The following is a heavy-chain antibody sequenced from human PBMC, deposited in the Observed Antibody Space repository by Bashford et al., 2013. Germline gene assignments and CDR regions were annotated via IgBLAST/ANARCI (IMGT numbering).Heavy chain of an antibody. CDR1: GYTFTSYG. CDR3: ARDTGMPGYNYYGVDV. CDR2: ISAYNGNT. Sequence: ASVKVSCKASGYTFTSYGISWVRQAPGQGLEWMGWISAYNGNTNYAQKFQGRVTMTTDTSTSTAYMELRNLRSDDTAVYYCARDTGMPGYNYYGVDVVGPRDHGHRLL. D-gene: IGHD2-2*01. V-gene: IGHV1-18*01. J-gene: IGHJ6*02.